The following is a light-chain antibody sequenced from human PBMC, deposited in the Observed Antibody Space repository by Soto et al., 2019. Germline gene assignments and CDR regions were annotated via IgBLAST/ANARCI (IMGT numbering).Light chain of an antibody. CDR1: QSISSSY. Sequence: EIVLTQSPGTLSLSPGERATLSCRASQSISSSYLVWYQQKPGQAPRLLIYGASIRATGIPDRFSGSGSGTDFTLTISRLEPEDFATYYCQQANSFPFTFGGGTKVEIK. CDR3: QQANSFPFT. CDR2: GAS. V-gene: IGKV3-20*01. J-gene: IGKJ4*01.